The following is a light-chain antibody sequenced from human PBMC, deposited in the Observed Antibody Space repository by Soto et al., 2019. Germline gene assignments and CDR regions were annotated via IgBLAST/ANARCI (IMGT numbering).Light chain of an antibody. J-gene: IGLJ2*01. V-gene: IGLV2-14*01. Sequence: QSALTQPASVSGSPGQSITISCTGTSSDVGGYNYVSWYQQHPGKAPKLMIYEVSNRPSGVSNRFSGSKSRNTASLTISGPQAEHEADYYCSSYTSSSTYLVFGGGTKLTVL. CDR3: SSYTSSSTYLV. CDR2: EVS. CDR1: SSDVGGYNY.